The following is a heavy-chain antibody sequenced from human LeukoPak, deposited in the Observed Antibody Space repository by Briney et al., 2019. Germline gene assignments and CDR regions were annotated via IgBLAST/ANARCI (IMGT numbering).Heavy chain of an antibody. V-gene: IGHV3-7*01. Sequence: PGGSLRLSCAASGFTFSSYWMSWVRQAPGKGLEWVANIKQDGSEKYYVDSVKGRFTISRDNAKNSLYLQMNSLRAEDTAVYYCARVGRWLRVPYFDYWGQGTLVTVSS. D-gene: IGHD5-12*01. J-gene: IGHJ4*02. CDR3: ARVGRWLRVPYFDY. CDR2: IKQDGSEK. CDR1: GFTFSSYW.